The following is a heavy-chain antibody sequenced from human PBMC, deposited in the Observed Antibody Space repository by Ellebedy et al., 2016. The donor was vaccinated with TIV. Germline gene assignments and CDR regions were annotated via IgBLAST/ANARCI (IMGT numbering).Heavy chain of an antibody. CDR1: GYSFTSYW. CDR3: AILSPIVVVVAATRSGNYGMDV. Sequence: GESLKISCKGSGYSFTSYWIGWVRQMPGKGLEWMGIIYPGDSYTNYSPSFHGHVTISADKSISTAYLQWSSLKASDTAMYYCAILSPIVVVVAATRSGNYGMDVWGQGTTVTVSS. J-gene: IGHJ6*02. D-gene: IGHD2-15*01. CDR2: IYPGDSYT. V-gene: IGHV5-51*01.